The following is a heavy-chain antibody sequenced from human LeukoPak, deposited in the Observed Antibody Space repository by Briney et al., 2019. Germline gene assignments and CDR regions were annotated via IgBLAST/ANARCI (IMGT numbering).Heavy chain of an antibody. CDR1: GYSFINYG. CDR3: AKQSVAGSGWGWYFDL. D-gene: IGHD6-19*01. J-gene: IGHJ2*01. CDR2: IYPGDSDT. Sequence: GESLKISCTGSGYSFINYGVAWVRQMPGKGLEWMGIIYPGDSDTRYSPSFQGQVTISADKSISTAYLRWSSLKASDTAMYYCAKQSVAGSGWGWYFDLWGRGTLVTVSS. V-gene: IGHV5-51*01.